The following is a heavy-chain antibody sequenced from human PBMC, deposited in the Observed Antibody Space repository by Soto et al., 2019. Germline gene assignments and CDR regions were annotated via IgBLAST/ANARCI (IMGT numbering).Heavy chain of an antibody. CDR2: IIPILGIA. Sequence: KVSCKASGGTFSSYTISWVRQAPGQGLEWMGRIIPILGIANYAQKFQGRVTITADKSTSTAYMELSSLRSEDTAVYYCAAASMVRGVDFDYWGQGTLVTVSS. D-gene: IGHD3-10*01. J-gene: IGHJ4*02. CDR1: GGTFSSYT. CDR3: AAASMVRGVDFDY. V-gene: IGHV1-69*02.